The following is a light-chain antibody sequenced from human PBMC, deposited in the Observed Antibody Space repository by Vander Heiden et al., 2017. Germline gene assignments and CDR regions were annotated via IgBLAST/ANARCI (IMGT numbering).Light chain of an antibody. CDR1: QYSSSW. CDR3: QQTENFPVA. J-gene: IGKJ1*01. V-gene: IGKV1-12*01. Sequence: DIQMTQSPSFLSASVGDRVTISCRASQYSSSWLAWYQQKPGEAPKLLISDASRLQDEVPPRFSGSGSGTEFTLTISSLQPEDSASYYCQQTENFPVAFGQGTKVEVK. CDR2: DAS.